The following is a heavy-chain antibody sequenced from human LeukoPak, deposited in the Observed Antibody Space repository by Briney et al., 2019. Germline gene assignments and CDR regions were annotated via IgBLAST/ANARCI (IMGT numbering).Heavy chain of an antibody. CDR2: IYYSGTT. CDR1: GDSFSSYY. Sequence: SETLSLTCTVSGDSFSSYYWSWIRQPPGKGLEWIGYIYYSGTTNYNPSLKSRVTISVDTSKNQFSLKLTSVTAADTAVYYCAREWRHAFDIWGQGTVVTVSP. D-gene: IGHD3-3*01. V-gene: IGHV4-59*01. CDR3: AREWRHAFDI. J-gene: IGHJ3*02.